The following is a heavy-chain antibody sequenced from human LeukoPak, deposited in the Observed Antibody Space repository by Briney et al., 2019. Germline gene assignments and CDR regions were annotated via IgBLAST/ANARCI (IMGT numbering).Heavy chain of an antibody. CDR3: ARVVVAAADAFDI. V-gene: IGHV4-34*01. J-gene: IGHJ3*02. CDR2: INLSGST. Sequence: SETLSLTCAVYGGSFSGYYWSWIRQPPGKGLEWIGEINLSGSTNYNPSLKSRVTISVDTSKNQFSLKLSSVTAADTAEYYCARVVVAAADAFDIWGQGTMVTVSS. CDR1: GGSFSGYY. D-gene: IGHD2-15*01.